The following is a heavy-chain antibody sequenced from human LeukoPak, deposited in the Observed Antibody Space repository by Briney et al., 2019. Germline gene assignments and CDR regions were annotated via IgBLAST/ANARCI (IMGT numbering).Heavy chain of an antibody. J-gene: IGHJ4*02. Sequence: PSGTLSLTCAVSGGSISSSNWWSWVRQSPGKGLEWIGEIYHSGSNNYNPSLKSRLIVSVDKSRNQLSLKLNSVTAADTAVYYCARVVYDSSGYKFDYWGQGTLVTVSS. CDR1: GGSISSSNW. D-gene: IGHD3-22*01. CDR2: IYHSGSN. V-gene: IGHV4-4*02. CDR3: ARVVYDSSGYKFDY.